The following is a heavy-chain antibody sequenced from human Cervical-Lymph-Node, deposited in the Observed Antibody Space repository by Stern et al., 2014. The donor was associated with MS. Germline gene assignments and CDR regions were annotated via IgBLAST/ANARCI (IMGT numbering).Heavy chain of an antibody. J-gene: IGHJ4*02. D-gene: IGHD5-12*01. CDR1: GYTFTGYY. V-gene: IGHV1-2*06. CDR2: MNPNSGGT. Sequence: VQLVESGAEVKKPGASVKVSCKASGYTFTGYYMHWVRQAPGQGLEWMGRMNPNSGGTNYAQKFQGRVTMTRDTSISTAYMELSRLRSDDTAVYYCAREGRVRGYELVDWGQGTLVTVSS. CDR3: AREGRVRGYELVD.